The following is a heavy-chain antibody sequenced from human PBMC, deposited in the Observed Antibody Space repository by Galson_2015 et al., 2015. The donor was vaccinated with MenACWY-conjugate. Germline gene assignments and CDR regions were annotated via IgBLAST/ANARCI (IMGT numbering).Heavy chain of an antibody. Sequence: SLRLSCAASGFTFSDYSINWVRQAPGKGLEWVSYISSSSSTIYYADSVKGRFTISRDNAKNSLYLQMSSLRAEDTAVYYCAREGRFYYGSGSYYGMDVWGQGTTVTVSS. D-gene: IGHD3-10*01. CDR3: AREGRFYYGSGSYYGMDV. CDR2: ISSSSSTI. J-gene: IGHJ6*02. V-gene: IGHV3-48*01. CDR1: GFTFSDYS.